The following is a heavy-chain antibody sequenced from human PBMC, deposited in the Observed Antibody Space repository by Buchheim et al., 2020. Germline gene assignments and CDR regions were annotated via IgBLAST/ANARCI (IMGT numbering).Heavy chain of an antibody. CDR1: GGSISSGGYS. Sequence: QLQLQESGSGLVKPSQTLSLTCAVSGGSISSGGYSWSWIRQPPGKGLEWIGYIYHSGSTYYNPSLKSRVTISVDRSKNQFSLKLSSVTAADTAVYYCARDRIRGYCSSTRCYDYGMDVWGQGTT. CDR2: IYHSGST. D-gene: IGHD2-2*01. CDR3: ARDRIRGYCSSTRCYDYGMDV. V-gene: IGHV4-30-2*01. J-gene: IGHJ6*02.